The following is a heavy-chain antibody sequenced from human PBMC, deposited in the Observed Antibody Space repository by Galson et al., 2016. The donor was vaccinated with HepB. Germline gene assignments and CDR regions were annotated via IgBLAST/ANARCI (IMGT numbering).Heavy chain of an antibody. J-gene: IGHJ5*02. CDR3: ARDDVETLGFRGLANWFDP. Sequence: SETLSLTCAVSGGSISSSNWWNWVRQPPGKGLEWIGEIYHSGTTIYNPSLKSRVTISVDKSKNQFSLNLSSVTAADTAVYYCARDDVETLGFRGLANWFDPWGQGTLVTVSS. CDR2: IYHSGTT. V-gene: IGHV4-4*02. D-gene: IGHD3/OR15-3a*01. CDR1: GGSISSSNW.